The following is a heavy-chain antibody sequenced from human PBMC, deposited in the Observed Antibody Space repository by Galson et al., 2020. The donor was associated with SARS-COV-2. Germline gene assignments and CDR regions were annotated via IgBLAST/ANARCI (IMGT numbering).Heavy chain of an antibody. CDR1: GGSISSSSYY. V-gene: IGHV4-39*07. CDR2: IYYSGST. J-gene: IGHJ2*01. CDR3: AREHIVVVPAAALRYFDL. D-gene: IGHD2-2*01. Sequence: SETLSLTCTVSGGSISSSSYYWGWIRQPPGKGLEWIGSIYYSGSTYYNPSLKSRVTISVDTSKNQFSLKLSSVTAADTAMYYCAREHIVVVPAAALRYFDLWGRGTLVTVSS.